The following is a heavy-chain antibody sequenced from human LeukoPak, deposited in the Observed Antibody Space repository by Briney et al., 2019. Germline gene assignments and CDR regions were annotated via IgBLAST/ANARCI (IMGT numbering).Heavy chain of an antibody. Sequence: GGSLLLSCASSGFTFDDYAMHWVRQAPGKVLEWVSLISWDGGSTYYADSVKGRFTISRDNSKNSLYLQMNSLRTEDTALYYCAETYSSSWLDYWGQGTLVSVSS. D-gene: IGHD6-13*01. V-gene: IGHV3-43*01. CDR2: ISWDGGST. J-gene: IGHJ4*02. CDR1: GFTFDDYA. CDR3: AETYSSSWLDY.